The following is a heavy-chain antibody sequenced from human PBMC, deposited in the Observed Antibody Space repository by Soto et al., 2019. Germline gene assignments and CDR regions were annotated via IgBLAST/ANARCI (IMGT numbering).Heavy chain of an antibody. J-gene: IGHJ3*02. Sequence: SETLSLTCTVSGGSISNYYCSWIRQTPGKGLEYIGFIYNSGTTNYHPSLKSRVTISVDTSKNQFSLKLRSATAADTAVYYCARDRRYSYGPPSAFQIWGQGTRVTVSS. CDR1: GGSISNYY. CDR3: ARDRRYSYGPPSAFQI. CDR2: IYNSGTT. D-gene: IGHD5-18*01. V-gene: IGHV4-59*13.